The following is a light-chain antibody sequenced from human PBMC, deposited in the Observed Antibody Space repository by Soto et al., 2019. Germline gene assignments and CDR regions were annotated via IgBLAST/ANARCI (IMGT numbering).Light chain of an antibody. CDR2: DVS. CDR1: SSDVGSYNY. CDR3: SSYTTTTTPVV. V-gene: IGLV2-14*03. Sequence: QSVLTQPASLSGSPGQSITISCTGSSSDVGSYNYVSWYQVQPGKAPRLMIYDVSDRPSGVSNRFSGSKSGNTASLTISGLQADDEGDYYCSSYTTTTTPVVFSGGTKLTVL. J-gene: IGLJ2*01.